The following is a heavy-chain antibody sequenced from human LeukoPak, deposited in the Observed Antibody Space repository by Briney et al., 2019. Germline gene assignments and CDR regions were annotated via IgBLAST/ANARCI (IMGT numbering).Heavy chain of an antibody. CDR1: GFTFSSYS. V-gene: IGHV3-48*01. CDR3: ARDCSSTSCYTPEYFDY. CDR2: ISSSSSTI. D-gene: IGHD2-2*02. J-gene: IGHJ4*02. Sequence: TGGSLRLSCAASGFTFSSYSMNWVRRAPGKGLEWVSYISSSSSTIYYADSVKGRFTISRDNAKNSLYLQMNSLRAEDTAVYYCARDCSSTSCYTPEYFDYWGQGTLVTVSS.